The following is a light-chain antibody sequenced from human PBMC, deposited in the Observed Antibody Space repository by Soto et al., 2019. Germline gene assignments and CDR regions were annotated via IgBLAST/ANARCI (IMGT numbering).Light chain of an antibody. CDR3: SSYTSSSTLYV. Sequence: QSVLTQPASVSGSPGQSITISCTGTSSDVGGYNYVSWYRQRPGKAPKLIIYEVSNRPSGFSNRFSGSKSGNTASLTISGLQPEDEADYYCSSYTSSSTLYVFGTGTKLTVL. CDR1: SSDVGGYNY. CDR2: EVS. V-gene: IGLV2-14*01. J-gene: IGLJ1*01.